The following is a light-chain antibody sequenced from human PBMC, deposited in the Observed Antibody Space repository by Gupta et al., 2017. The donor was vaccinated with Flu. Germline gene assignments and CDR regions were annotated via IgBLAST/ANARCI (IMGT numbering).Light chain of an antibody. J-gene: IGKJ3*01. CDR2: DAT. Sequence: TQSPATLSLSPGDTATLSCRTSQNVAESLAWYQQKSGQAPRLLIYDATQRATGIPDRFRGSGYGKDLTLTISSREQADFAVYYCRQRSYWPHFTFGHGT. V-gene: IGKV3-11*01. CDR3: RQRSYWPHFT. CDR1: QNVAES.